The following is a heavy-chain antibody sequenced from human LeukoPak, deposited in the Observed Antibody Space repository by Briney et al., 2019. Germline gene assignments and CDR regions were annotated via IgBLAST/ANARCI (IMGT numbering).Heavy chain of an antibody. D-gene: IGHD4-23*01. J-gene: IGHJ3*02. CDR2: IYSSGST. Sequence: SETLSLTCTVSDGAIRNYYWNWIRQPPGKGLEWIGYIYSSGSTYFNPSLTSRVTISVDTSKNQFSLNLTSVTAADTAVYYCARADYGGNSAAFNIWGQGTMVTVSS. CDR1: DGAIRNYY. V-gene: IGHV4-59*01. CDR3: ARADYGGNSAAFNI.